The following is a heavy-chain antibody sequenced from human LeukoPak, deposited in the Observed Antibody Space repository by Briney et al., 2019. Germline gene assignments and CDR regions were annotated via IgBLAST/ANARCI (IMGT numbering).Heavy chain of an antibody. V-gene: IGHV1-69*05. CDR2: IIPIFGTA. CDR1: GGTFSSYT. J-gene: IGHJ5*02. CDR3: ARNLLELPQFNWLDP. D-gene: IGHD1-26*01. Sequence: SVKVSCKASGGTFSSYTISWVRQAPGQGLEWMGGIIPIFGTANYAQKFQGRVTITTDESTSTAYMELSSLRSEDTAVYYCARNLLELPQFNWLDPWGQGTLVTVSS.